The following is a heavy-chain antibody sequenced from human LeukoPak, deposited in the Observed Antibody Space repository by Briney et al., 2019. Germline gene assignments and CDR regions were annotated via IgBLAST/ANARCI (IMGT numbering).Heavy chain of an antibody. CDR2: ICYSGST. CDR1: GGSISSYY. J-gene: IGHJ4*02. CDR3: ARQLYSYGAYFDY. V-gene: IGHV4-59*08. D-gene: IGHD5-18*01. Sequence: SETLSLTCTVSGGSISSYYWSWIRQPPGKGLEWIGYICYSGSTNYNPSLKSRVTISVDTSKNQFSLKLSSVTAADTAVYYCARQLYSYGAYFDYWGQGTLVTVSS.